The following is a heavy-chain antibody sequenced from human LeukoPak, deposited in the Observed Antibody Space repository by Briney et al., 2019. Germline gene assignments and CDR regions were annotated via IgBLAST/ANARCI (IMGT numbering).Heavy chain of an antibody. V-gene: IGHV3-21*01. D-gene: IGHD3-3*01. CDR1: GFTFSSYS. CDR3: ARDRPTGASRLFVVQ. J-gene: IGHJ4*02. CDR2: MSSGSRYI. Sequence: GSLRLSCAASGFTFSSYSMTWVRQAPGKGLEWVSSMSSGSRYIYYADSVRGRFTISRDNAKNSLYLLMDSLRVEDTAVYYCARDRPTGASRLFVVQWGQGTLVTVSS.